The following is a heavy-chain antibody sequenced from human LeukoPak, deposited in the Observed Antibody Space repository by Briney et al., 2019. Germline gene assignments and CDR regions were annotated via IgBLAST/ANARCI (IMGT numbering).Heavy chain of an antibody. CDR3: AKEEGTICGGNAESNRAV. D-gene: IGHD4-23*01. CDR2: VSRSGDDT. Sequence: GGSLRLSCAASGFSFRSYAMSWVRQAPGEGLEWVSAVSRSGDDTYYADSVRGRFTVSRDNPRNTLYLHMSSLRARATAVSSSAKEEGTICGGNAESNRAVWAKGTTVTVSS. CDR1: GFSFRSYA. J-gene: IGHJ6*03. V-gene: IGHV3-23*01.